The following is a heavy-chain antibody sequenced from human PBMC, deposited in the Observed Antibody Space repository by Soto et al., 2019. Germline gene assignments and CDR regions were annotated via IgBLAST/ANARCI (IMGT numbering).Heavy chain of an antibody. V-gene: IGHV3-33*01. CDR2: IWYDGSNK. CDR3: ARYYGIAAGNRIDY. CDR1: GFTFSSYG. D-gene: IGHD6-13*01. Sequence: QVQLVESGGGVVQPGRSLRLSCAASGFTFSSYGMHWVRQAPGKGLEWVAVIWYDGSNKYYADSVKGRFTISRDNSKNTLYLQMNSLRAEDTAVYYCARYYGIAAGNRIDYWGQGTLVTVSS. J-gene: IGHJ4*02.